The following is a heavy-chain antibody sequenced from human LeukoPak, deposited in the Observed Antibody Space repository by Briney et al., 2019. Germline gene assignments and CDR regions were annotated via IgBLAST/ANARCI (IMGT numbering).Heavy chain of an antibody. J-gene: IGHJ4*02. D-gene: IGHD3-22*01. CDR1: GYTFTSYG. V-gene: IGHV1-18*01. CDR3: ARLKSGGYYDSSDHSDY. Sequence: ASVKVSCKASGYTFTSYGISWVRQAPGQGLEWMGWINAYNGNTNYAQKLQGRVTMTTDTSTSTAYMELRSLRSDDTAVYYCARLKSGGYYDSSDHSDYWGQGTLVTVSS. CDR2: INAYNGNT.